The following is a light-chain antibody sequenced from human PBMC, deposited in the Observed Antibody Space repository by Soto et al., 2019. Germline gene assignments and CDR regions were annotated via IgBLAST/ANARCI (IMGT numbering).Light chain of an antibody. J-gene: IGKJ3*01. CDR3: QQRNGWPPLFT. Sequence: EIVLTQSPATLSLSPGERATLSCRASQSVSSYLAWYQQRPGQPPRLLINDASNRANGIPTRFSGSGSGTDCTLTIGSLEPEDFAVYYYQQRNGWPPLFTFGPGTKVDI. CDR1: QSVSSY. CDR2: DAS. V-gene: IGKV3-11*01.